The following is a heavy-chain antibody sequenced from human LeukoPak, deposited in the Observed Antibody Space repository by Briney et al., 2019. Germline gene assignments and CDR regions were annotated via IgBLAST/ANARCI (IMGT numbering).Heavy chain of an antibody. Sequence: ASVKVSCKASGYTFTGYYMHWVRQAPGQGLEWMGWINPNSGGTNYAQKFQGWVTMTRDTSISTAYMELSRLRSDDTAVYYCARAYDFWSGYDAYYYYGTDVWGQGTTVTVSS. V-gene: IGHV1-2*04. CDR2: INPNSGGT. D-gene: IGHD3-3*01. CDR3: ARAYDFWSGYDAYYYYGTDV. CDR1: GYTFTGYY. J-gene: IGHJ6*02.